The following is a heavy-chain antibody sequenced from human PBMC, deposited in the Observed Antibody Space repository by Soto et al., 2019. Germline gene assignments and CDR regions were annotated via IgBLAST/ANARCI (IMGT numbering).Heavy chain of an antibody. Sequence: GVSLRLSCAASGFTFSMYWMHWVRQVPGKGPEWVSRINDDGSSTNYADSVKGRFTISRDNAKNTLYLQMNDLRAEDTAVYYCTRGPRSTSTGTGAFWGQGTLVTVSS. V-gene: IGHV3-74*01. J-gene: IGHJ4*02. CDR3: TRGPRSTSTGTGAF. CDR2: INDDGSST. D-gene: IGHD1-1*01. CDR1: GFTFSMYW.